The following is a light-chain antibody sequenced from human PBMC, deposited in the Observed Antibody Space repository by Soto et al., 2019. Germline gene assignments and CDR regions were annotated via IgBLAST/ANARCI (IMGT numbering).Light chain of an antibody. CDR2: DIF. CDR3: QQYNERPPWT. V-gene: IGKV3-15*01. J-gene: IGKJ1*01. CDR1: QSVGSD. Sequence: EIVMTQSPATLSVSPGERATLSCRASQSVGSDLAWYQQKPGQAPRLVIYDIFTRATGIPARVSGSGSGTDFTLTISSLQSDDVGVYYCQQYNERPPWTFGQGTKVDIK.